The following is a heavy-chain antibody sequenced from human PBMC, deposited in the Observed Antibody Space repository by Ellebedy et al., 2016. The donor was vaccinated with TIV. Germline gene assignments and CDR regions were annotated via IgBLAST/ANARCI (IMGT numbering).Heavy chain of an antibody. CDR3: ARDLADFQH. Sequence: GESLKISCAASGFTVSSNYMSWVRQAPGKGLEWVSVIYSGGSTYYADSVKGRFTISRDNSKNTLYLQMNSLRAEDTAVYYCARDLADFQHWGQGTLVTVSS. J-gene: IGHJ1*01. CDR2: IYSGGST. CDR1: GFTVSSNY. V-gene: IGHV3-66*01.